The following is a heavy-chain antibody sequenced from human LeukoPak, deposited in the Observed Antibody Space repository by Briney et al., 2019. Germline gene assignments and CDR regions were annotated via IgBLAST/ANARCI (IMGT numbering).Heavy chain of an antibody. J-gene: IGHJ3*02. D-gene: IGHD3-10*01. CDR1: GFTFSSYE. V-gene: IGHV3-48*03. Sequence: PGGSLRLSCAASGFTFSSYEMNWVRQAPGKGLEWVSYISSSGSTIYYADSVKGRFTISRDNAKNSLYLQMNSLRAEDTAVYYCARVLLLCGAFDSWGQGTMVTVSS. CDR2: ISSSGSTI. CDR3: ARVLLLCGAFDS.